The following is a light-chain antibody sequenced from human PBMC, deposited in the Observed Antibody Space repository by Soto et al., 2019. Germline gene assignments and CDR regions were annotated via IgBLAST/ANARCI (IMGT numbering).Light chain of an antibody. CDR1: QSVSNNY. J-gene: IGKJ2*01. CDR2: GSS. CDR3: HQYGSSPPYT. V-gene: IGKV3-20*01. Sequence: EIVLTQSPGTQSLSPGERATLSCRASQSVSNNYIAWYQQKPGQAPRLLIFGSSDRATGIPDRFSGSGSGTDFTLTISRLEPEDFAVYYCHQYGSSPPYTFGQVTNLEI.